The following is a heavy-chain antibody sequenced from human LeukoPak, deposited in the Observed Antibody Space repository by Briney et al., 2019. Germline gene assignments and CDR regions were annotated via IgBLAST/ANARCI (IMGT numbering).Heavy chain of an antibody. V-gene: IGHV1-69*05. J-gene: IGHJ6*03. CDR2: IIPIFGTA. D-gene: IGHD3-10*01. CDR1: GGTFSSYA. Sequence: SVKVSCKASGGTFSSYAISWVRQAPGQGLEWMGRIIPIFGTANYAQKFQGRVTITTDESTSTAYMELSSLRSEDTAVYYCARDPQGYHGSGSQRPDYYYYMDVWGKGTTVTVSS. CDR3: ARDPQGYHGSGSQRPDYYYYMDV.